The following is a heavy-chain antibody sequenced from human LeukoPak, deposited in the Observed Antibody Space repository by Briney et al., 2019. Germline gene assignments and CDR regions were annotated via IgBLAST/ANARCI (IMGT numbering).Heavy chain of an antibody. J-gene: IGHJ4*02. Sequence: PSETLSLTCTVSGGSISSSSYYWGWIRQPPGKGLEWIGSIYYSGSTYYNPSLKSRVTISVDTSKNQFSLKLSSVTAADTAVYYCARSFPGYYGSGSSQGFDYWGQGTLVTVSS. CDR3: ARSFPGYYGSGSSQGFDY. V-gene: IGHV4-39*07. CDR1: GGSISSSSYY. D-gene: IGHD3-10*01. CDR2: IYYSGST.